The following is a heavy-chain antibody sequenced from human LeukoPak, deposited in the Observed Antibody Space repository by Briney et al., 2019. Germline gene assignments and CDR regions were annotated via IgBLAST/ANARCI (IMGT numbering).Heavy chain of an antibody. CDR1: GFSFDDYA. CDR3: ATSSAYYYFDFDY. D-gene: IGHD3-22*01. CDR2: ITSRGSTI. J-gene: IGHJ4*02. Sequence: GGSLRLSCAASGFSFDDYAMNWVRQAPGKGLEWVSYITSRGSTIYYADSVEGRFTMSRDNAKNSLYLQMNSLRAEDTAVYYCATSSAYYYFDFDYWGQGTLVTVSS. V-gene: IGHV3-48*03.